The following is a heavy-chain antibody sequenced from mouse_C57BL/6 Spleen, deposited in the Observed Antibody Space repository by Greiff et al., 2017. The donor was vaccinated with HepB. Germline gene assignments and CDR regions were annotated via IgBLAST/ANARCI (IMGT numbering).Heavy chain of an antibody. Sequence: EVQLQESGGGLVKPGGSLKLSCAASGFTFSDYGMHWVRQAPEKGLEWVAYISSGSSTIYYADTVKGRFTISRDNAKNTLFLQMTSLRSEDTAMYYCASGYDYDWFAYWGQGTLVTVSA. D-gene: IGHD2-4*01. CDR3: ASGYDYDWFAY. J-gene: IGHJ3*01. V-gene: IGHV5-17*01. CDR2: ISSGSSTI. CDR1: GFTFSDYG.